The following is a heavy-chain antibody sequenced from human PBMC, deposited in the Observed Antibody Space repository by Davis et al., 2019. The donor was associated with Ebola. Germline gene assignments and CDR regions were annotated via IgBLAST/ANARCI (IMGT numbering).Heavy chain of an antibody. Sequence: MPSETLSLTCTVSGGSISSSSYYWGWIRQPPGKGLEWIGSIYYSGSTYYNPSLKSRVTISVDTSKNQFSLKLSSVTAADTAVYYCAREGFWSGYRSRFDYWGQGTLVTVSS. CDR1: GGSISSSSYY. D-gene: IGHD3-3*01. CDR2: IYYSGST. J-gene: IGHJ4*02. V-gene: IGHV4-39*02. CDR3: AREGFWSGYRSRFDY.